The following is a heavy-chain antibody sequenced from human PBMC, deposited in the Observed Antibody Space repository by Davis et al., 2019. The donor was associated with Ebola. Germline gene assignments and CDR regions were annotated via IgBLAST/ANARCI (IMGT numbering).Heavy chain of an antibody. V-gene: IGHV3-30*02. CDR2: IRYDGSNK. CDR3: AKDHSSGWYGGGAFDY. Sequence: GESLKISCAASGFTFSSYGMHWVRQAPGKGLDWVAFIRYDGSNKYYADSVKGRFTISRDNSKNTLYLQMNSLRAEDTAVYYCAKDHSSGWYGGGAFDYWGQGTLVTVSS. J-gene: IGHJ4*02. CDR1: GFTFSSYG. D-gene: IGHD6-19*01.